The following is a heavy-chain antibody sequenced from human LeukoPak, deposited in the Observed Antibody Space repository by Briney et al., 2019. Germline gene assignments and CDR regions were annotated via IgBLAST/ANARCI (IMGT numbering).Heavy chain of an antibody. Sequence: PGGSLRLSCAASGFTFSSYEMNWVRQAPGKGLEWVSYLSGSTSTIYYADSVKGRFTISRDNAKNSLYLQMNSLRAEDTAVYYCASFLIRGKNWFDPWGQGTLVTVSS. J-gene: IGHJ5*02. D-gene: IGHD3-10*01. V-gene: IGHV3-48*03. CDR1: GFTFSSYE. CDR3: ASFLIRGKNWFDP. CDR2: LSGSTSTI.